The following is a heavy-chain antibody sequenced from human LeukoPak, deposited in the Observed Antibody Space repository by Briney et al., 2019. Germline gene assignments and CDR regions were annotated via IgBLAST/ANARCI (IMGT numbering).Heavy chain of an antibody. CDR2: INPSGGST. Sequence: GASVKVSCKASGYTFTSYYMHWVRQAPGQGLEWMGIINPSGGSTSYAQKFQGRVTMTRDTSTSTVYMELSSLRSEDTAVYYCAREDSSGWSIDYWGQGTLVTLSS. CDR3: AREDSSGWSIDY. J-gene: IGHJ4*02. CDR1: GYTFTSYY. V-gene: IGHV1-46*01. D-gene: IGHD6-19*01.